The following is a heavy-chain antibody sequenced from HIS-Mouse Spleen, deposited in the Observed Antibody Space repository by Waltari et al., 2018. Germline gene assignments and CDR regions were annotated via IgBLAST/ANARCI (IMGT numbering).Heavy chain of an antibody. J-gene: IGHJ2*01. Sequence: QVQLQQWGAGLLKPSETLSLTCAVYGGSFSGYYWSWIRQPPGKGLEWIGEINHSGSTNYNPSLKSRVTISVDTSKNQFSLKLSSVTAADTAVYYCARGATPGWYFDLWGRGTLVTVSS. CDR2: INHSGST. V-gene: IGHV4-34*01. CDR3: ARGATPGWYFDL. D-gene: IGHD1-26*01. CDR1: GGSFSGYY.